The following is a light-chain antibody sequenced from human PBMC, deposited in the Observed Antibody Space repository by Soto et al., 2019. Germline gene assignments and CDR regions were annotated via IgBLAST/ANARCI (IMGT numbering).Light chain of an antibody. J-gene: IGLJ3*02. V-gene: IGLV1-47*01. CDR1: SSNIGSNY. CDR2: RNN. Sequence: QSVLTQPPSASGTPGQRVTISCSGSSSNIGSNYVYWYQQLPGTAPKLLIYRNNQWPSGVPDRFSGSKSGTSASLAISGLRSEDEADYYCAAWDDSLSEVFGGGTKVTVL. CDR3: AAWDDSLSEV.